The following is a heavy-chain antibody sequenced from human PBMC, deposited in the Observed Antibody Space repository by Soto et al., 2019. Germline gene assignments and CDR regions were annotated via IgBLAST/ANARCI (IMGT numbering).Heavy chain of an antibody. D-gene: IGHD3-16*01. CDR3: ARARGVDS. V-gene: IGHV3-7*03. Sequence: EVHLVESGGGLVQPGGSLRLSCAGSGFTFSNHWMNWVRQAPGKGLEWVANIKADGSEKYYVDSVKGRFTISRDNAKNSLYLQMNRLRAADTAVYYWARARGVDSWGQGTRVTVSS. J-gene: IGHJ5*01. CDR2: IKADGSEK. CDR1: GFTFSNHW.